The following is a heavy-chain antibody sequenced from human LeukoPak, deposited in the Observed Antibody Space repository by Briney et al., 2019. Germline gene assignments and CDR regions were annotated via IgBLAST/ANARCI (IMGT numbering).Heavy chain of an antibody. CDR3: ARGSTNLQSEWELLVSAFDI. Sequence: GSLRLSCAASGFTFSSYSMNWVRQAPGKGLEWVSSISSSSSYIYYADSVKGRFTISRDNAKNSLYLQMNSLRAEDTAVYYCARGSTNLQSEWELLVSAFDIWGQGTMVTVSS. J-gene: IGHJ3*02. V-gene: IGHV3-21*01. D-gene: IGHD1-26*01. CDR1: GFTFSSYS. CDR2: ISSSSSYI.